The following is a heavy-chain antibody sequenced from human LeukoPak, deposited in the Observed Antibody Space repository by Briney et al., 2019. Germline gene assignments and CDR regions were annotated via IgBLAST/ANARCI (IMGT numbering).Heavy chain of an antibody. D-gene: IGHD4-23*01. Sequence: GGSLRLSCAASGFTFSDYYMSWVRQAPGKGLEWLANIKYDGSYTYYVDSLNGRFTISRDNAKNSLYLQMSSLRADDTAVYYCTRDEGATVATYRFDFWGQGTLVTVSS. V-gene: IGHV3-7*01. J-gene: IGHJ4*02. CDR2: IKYDGSYT. CDR1: GFTFSDYY. CDR3: TRDEGATVATYRFDF.